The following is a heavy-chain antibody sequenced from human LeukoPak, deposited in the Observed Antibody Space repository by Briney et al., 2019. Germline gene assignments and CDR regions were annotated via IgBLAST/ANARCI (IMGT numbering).Heavy chain of an antibody. CDR2: ISGSGGST. CDR1: GFTFSSYA. D-gene: IGHD2-15*01. CDR3: AKKGDVVVVAATPFDY. Sequence: PGGSLRLSCAASGFTFSSYAMSWVRQAPGKGLEWVSAISGSGGSTYYADSVKGRFTISRDNSKNTLYLQMSSLRAEDTAVYYCAKKGDVVVVAATPFDYWGQGTLVTVSS. J-gene: IGHJ4*02. V-gene: IGHV3-23*01.